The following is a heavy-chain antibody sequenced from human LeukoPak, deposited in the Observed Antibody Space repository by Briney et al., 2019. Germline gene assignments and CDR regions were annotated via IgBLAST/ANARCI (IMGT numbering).Heavy chain of an antibody. Sequence: GGSLRLSCEASGFTFSSHGMYWVRQAPGKGLEWVALIWYDGSNKYYADSVKGRFTISRGNPNNTLYLQMNSLRAEDTAVYYCARSGRGYYDSLDHWGQGDLVTVSS. CDR1: GFTFSSHG. J-gene: IGHJ4*02. CDR2: IWYDGSNK. D-gene: IGHD3-22*01. V-gene: IGHV3-33*07. CDR3: ARSGRGYYDSLDH.